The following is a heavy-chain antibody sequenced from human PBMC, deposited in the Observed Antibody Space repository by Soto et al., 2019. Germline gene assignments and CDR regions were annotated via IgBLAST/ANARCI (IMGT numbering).Heavy chain of an antibody. D-gene: IGHD2-21*02. CDR2: ISGSSGTT. V-gene: IGHV3-23*01. CDR3: AKYVTGPNTAFDI. Sequence: PGGSLRLSCAASGFPFNTYAMSWVRQAPGKGLEWVSSISGSSGTTYYANSVKGRFTSSSDNSKTTLSLQMNSLRAEDTAVYYCAKYVTGPNTAFDIWGQGTMVTVSS. J-gene: IGHJ3*02. CDR1: GFPFNTYA.